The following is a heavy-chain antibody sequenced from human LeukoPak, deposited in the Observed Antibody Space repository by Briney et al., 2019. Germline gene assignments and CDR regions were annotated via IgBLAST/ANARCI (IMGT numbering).Heavy chain of an antibody. CDR3: ARSKYCSSTSCYFLDY. J-gene: IGHJ4*02. CDR2: IWYDGSNK. CDR1: QFTFSSYA. Sequence: GGSLRLSCAASQFTFSSYAMSWVRQAPGKGLEWVAVIWYDGSNKYYADSVKGRFTISRDNSKNTLYLQMNSLRAEDTAVYYCARSKYCSSTSCYFLDYWGQGTLVTVSS. V-gene: IGHV3-33*08. D-gene: IGHD2-2*01.